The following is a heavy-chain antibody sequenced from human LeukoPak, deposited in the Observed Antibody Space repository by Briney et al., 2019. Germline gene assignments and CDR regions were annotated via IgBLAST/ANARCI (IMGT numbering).Heavy chain of an antibody. V-gene: IGHV4-34*01. J-gene: IGHJ4*02. D-gene: IGHD3-3*01. CDR1: GGSFSGYY. CDR2: INHSGST. CDR3: ARGFKGPLVDFGGNDY. Sequence: SETLSLTCAVYGGSFSGYYWSWIRQPPGKGLEWIGEINHSGSTNYNPSLKSRVTISVGTSKNQFSLKLSSVTAADTAVYYCARGFKGPLVDFGGNDYWGQGTLVTVSS.